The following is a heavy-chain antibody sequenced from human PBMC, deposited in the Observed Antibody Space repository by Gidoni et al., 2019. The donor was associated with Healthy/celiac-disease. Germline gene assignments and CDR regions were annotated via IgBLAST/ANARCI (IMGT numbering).Heavy chain of an antibody. V-gene: IGHV4-34*01. D-gene: IGHD3-22*01. CDR3: ARGRGSGYYYGKDLHRIFDY. CDR1: GGSFSGYY. Sequence: QVQLQQWGAGLLKPSETLSLTCAVYGGSFSGYYWSWIRQPPGKGLEWIGEINHSGSTNYNPSLKSRVTISVDTSKNQFSLKLSSVTAADTAVYYCARGRGSGYYYGKDLHRIFDYWGQGTLVTVSS. CDR2: INHSGST. J-gene: IGHJ4*02.